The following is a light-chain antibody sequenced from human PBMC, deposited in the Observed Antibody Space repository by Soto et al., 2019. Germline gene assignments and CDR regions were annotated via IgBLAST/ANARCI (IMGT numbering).Light chain of an antibody. J-gene: IGKJ1*01. V-gene: IGKV1-5*03. CDR3: QEYRNNDWT. Sequence: DIQMTQSPATLAASVGDRVSITCRASQRIDTWLAWYQQKPGKAPNLLIYKASRLQSGVPSRFSGSGSGTEFTLTISSLQPEDFSTYYCQEYRNNDWTFGQGTKVEIK. CDR1: QRIDTW. CDR2: KAS.